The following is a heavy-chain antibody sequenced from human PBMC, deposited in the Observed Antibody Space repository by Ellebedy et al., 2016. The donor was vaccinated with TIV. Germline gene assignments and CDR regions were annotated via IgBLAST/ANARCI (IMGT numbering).Heavy chain of an antibody. CDR1: GGSISSSSYN. V-gene: IGHV4-39*01. J-gene: IGHJ4*02. CDR3: ARLAIAGTHPLGDS. D-gene: IGHD1-14*01. CDR2: TYYSGSA. Sequence: SETLSLXCTVSGGSISSSSYNWGWIRQPPGKGLEWIGSTYYSGSAHYNPSLKSRVTISVDTSKNQFSLKLNSVTASDTATYYCARLAIAGTHPLGDSWGQGTLVTVSS.